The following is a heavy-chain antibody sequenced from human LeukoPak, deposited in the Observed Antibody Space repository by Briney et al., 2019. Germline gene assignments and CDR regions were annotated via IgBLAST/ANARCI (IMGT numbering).Heavy chain of an antibody. Sequence: ASVKVSCKASGYTFTGYYMHWVRQAPGQGLEWMGWINPNSGGTNYAQKFQGRVTMTRDTSISTAYMELSRLRSDDTAVYYCARGPNRYSWNYGFDPWGQGTLVTVSS. V-gene: IGHV1-2*02. CDR3: ARGPNRYSWNYGFDP. CDR1: GYTFTGYY. D-gene: IGHD1-7*01. CDR2: INPNSGGT. J-gene: IGHJ5*02.